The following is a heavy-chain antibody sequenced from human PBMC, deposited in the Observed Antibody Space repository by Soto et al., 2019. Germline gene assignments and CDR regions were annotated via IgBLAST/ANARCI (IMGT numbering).Heavy chain of an antibody. V-gene: IGHV5-10-1*01. CDR2: IDPSDSYT. CDR3: ARHGIAAAGWDYYGMDV. CDR1: GYSFTSYW. D-gene: IGHD6-13*01. Sequence: ESLKICFKGSGYSFTSYWISWVRQIPGKGLEWMGRIDPSDSYTNYSPSFQGHVTISADKSISTAYLQWSSLKASDTAMYYCARHGIAAAGWDYYGMDVWGQGTTVTVSS. J-gene: IGHJ6*02.